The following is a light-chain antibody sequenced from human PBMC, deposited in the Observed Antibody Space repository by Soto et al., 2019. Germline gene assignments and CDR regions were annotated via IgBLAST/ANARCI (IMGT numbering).Light chain of an antibody. CDR1: RSNIGSNI. V-gene: IGLV1-44*01. CDR3: AAWDDSLNGYV. J-gene: IGLJ1*01. Sequence: QSVLTQPPSASGTPGQRVTISCSGSRSNIGSNIVNWYQQLPGTAPKLLIYSNSQRPSGVPDRFSGSKSGTSASLAISGLQSVDEADYYCAAWDDSLNGYVFGTGTKVTVL. CDR2: SNS.